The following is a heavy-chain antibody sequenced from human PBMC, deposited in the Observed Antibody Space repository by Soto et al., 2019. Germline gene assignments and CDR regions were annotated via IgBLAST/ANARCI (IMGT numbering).Heavy chain of an antibody. CDR3: ARDPEDIVVVPAATRPVDY. CDR1: GFTLSDYY. CDR2: ISSSGSTI. V-gene: IGHV3-11*01. Sequence: QVQLVESGGGLVKPGGSLRLSCAASGFTLSDYYMSWIRQAPGKGQEWVSYISSSGSTIYYADSVKGRFTISRDNAKNSLYLQMNSLRAEDTAVYYCARDPEDIVVVPAATRPVDYWGQGTLVTVSS. J-gene: IGHJ4*02. D-gene: IGHD2-2*01.